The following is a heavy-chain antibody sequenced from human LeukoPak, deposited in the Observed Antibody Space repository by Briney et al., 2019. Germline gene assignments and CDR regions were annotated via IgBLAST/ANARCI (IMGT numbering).Heavy chain of an antibody. D-gene: IGHD3-10*01. CDR1: GFTINDYA. CDR3: AKDKRGFGELELGY. CDR2: ISWNGGST. V-gene: IGHV3-43D*03. J-gene: IGHJ4*02. Sequence: GGSLTLSCAASGFTINDYAMHWVRQPPGKGLEWVSLISWNGGSTYYAVSVKGRFTITRDNSKHSLYLQVNSLRAEDTALYYCAKDKRGFGELELGYWGQGTLVTGSS.